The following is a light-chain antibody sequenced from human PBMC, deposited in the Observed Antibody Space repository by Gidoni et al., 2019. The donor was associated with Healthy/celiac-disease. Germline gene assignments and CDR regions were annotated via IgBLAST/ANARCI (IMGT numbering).Light chain of an antibody. CDR1: SGINVGTYR. J-gene: IGLJ3*02. Sequence: PLLTQPTSLSASPGASPRSTCTLRSGINVGTYRRYWYQQKPGRLPRYLLRYESDSDTQKGSVVPSRFSESKDASTNAGLLLISGLQSEDEADYYCAIWYSSSLVFGGGTRLTVL. CDR3: AIWYSSSLV. CDR2: YESDSDT. V-gene: IGLV5-39*01.